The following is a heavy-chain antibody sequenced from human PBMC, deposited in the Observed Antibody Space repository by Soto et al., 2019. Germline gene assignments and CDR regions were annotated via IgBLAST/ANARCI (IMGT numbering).Heavy chain of an antibody. CDR3: TTLYYDFWSGLPSFDY. V-gene: IGHV3-15*01. CDR2: IKSKTDGGTT. D-gene: IGHD3-3*01. J-gene: IGHJ4*02. CDR1: GFTFSNAW. Sequence: AGSLRLSCAASGFTFSNAWMSWVRQAPGKGLEWVGRIKSKTDGGTTDYAAPVKGRFTISRDDSKNTLYLQMNSLKTEDTAVYYCTTLYYDFWSGLPSFDYWGQGTLVTVSS.